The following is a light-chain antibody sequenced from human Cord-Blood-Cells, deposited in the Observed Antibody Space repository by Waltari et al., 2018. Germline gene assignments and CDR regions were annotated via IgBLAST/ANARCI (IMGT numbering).Light chain of an antibody. Sequence: DIQMTQSPSSLSASVGDRVTIPCRASQSISSYLNWYQQKPGKAPKLLIYAASSLQSGVPSRFSGSGSGTDFTLTISSLQPEDFATYYCQQSYSTPPELTFGGGTKVEIK. J-gene: IGKJ4*01. CDR1: QSISSY. CDR2: AAS. V-gene: IGKV1-39*01. CDR3: QQSYSTPPELT.